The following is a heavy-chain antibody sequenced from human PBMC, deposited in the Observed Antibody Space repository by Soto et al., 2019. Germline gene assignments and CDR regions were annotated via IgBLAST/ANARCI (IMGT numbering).Heavy chain of an antibody. CDR2: ISAHNGNT. CDR1: GYTFTSYG. CDR3: ARVRYGDY. V-gene: IGHV1-18*01. J-gene: IGHJ4*02. Sequence: QVHLVQSGAEVKKPGASVKVSCKASGYTFTSYGITWVRQAPGQGHEWMGWISAHNGNTDYAQKLQGRVIVTRDTSTSTAYMELRSLRSDDTAVYYCARVRYGDYWGQGALVTVSS. D-gene: IGHD1-1*01.